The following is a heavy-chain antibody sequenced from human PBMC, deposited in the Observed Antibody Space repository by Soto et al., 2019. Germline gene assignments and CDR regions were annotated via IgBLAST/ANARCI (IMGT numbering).Heavy chain of an antibody. V-gene: IGHV4-4*02. D-gene: IGHD3-10*01. CDR2: IYHSGST. Sequence: QVQLQESGPGLVKPSGTLSLTCAVSGGSISSSNWWSWVRQPPGKGLEWIGEIYHSGSTNYNPSLKRRVTISVVKSKDQVSLKLSSVTAADTAVYYCARDRPMVRGVNGMDVWGQGTTVTVSS. CDR1: GGSISSSNW. J-gene: IGHJ6*02. CDR3: ARDRPMVRGVNGMDV.